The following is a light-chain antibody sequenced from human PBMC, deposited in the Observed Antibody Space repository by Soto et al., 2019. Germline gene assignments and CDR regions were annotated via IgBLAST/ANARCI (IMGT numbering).Light chain of an antibody. V-gene: IGKV1-5*03. CDR1: QSISSW. J-gene: IGKJ5*01. CDR2: KAS. Sequence: DIQMTQSPSTLSASVGDRVTITCRASQSISSWLAWYQQKPGKAPKLLIYKASSLESGVPSRFSGSGSGTEFTLTISSLQPDDFATYYCQQSNSYSFGQGTRLEIK. CDR3: QQSNSYS.